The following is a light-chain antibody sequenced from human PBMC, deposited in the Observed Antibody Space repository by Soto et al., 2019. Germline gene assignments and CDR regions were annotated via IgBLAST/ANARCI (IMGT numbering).Light chain of an antibody. Sequence: EIVMTQSPSTLSVSLGERATLSCRASQSVSSNLAWYQQKPGQAPRLLIYGASIRATGIPARFSGSGSGTEFTLTISSLQSEDFAVYYCQHYNNWPPWTFGQGTKVDIK. V-gene: IGKV3-15*01. CDR2: GAS. CDR1: QSVSSN. CDR3: QHYNNWPPWT. J-gene: IGKJ1*01.